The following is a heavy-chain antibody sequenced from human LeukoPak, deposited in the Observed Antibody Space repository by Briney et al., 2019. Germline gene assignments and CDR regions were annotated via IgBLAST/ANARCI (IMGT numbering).Heavy chain of an antibody. V-gene: IGHV3-53*01. J-gene: IGHJ4*02. CDR2: IYSGGST. CDR1: GFTFNTYV. D-gene: IGHD3-22*01. Sequence: PGGSLRLSCAASGFTFNTYVMSWVRQAPGKGLEWVSVIYSGGSTYYADSVKGRFTISRDNSKNTLYLQMNSLRAEDTAVYYCASGYYDSSGYSYGYWGQGTLVTVSS. CDR3: ASGYYDSSGYSYGY.